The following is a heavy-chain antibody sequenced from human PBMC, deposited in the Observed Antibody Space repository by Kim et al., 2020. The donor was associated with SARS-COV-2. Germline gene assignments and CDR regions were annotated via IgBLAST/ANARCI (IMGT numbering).Heavy chain of an antibody. D-gene: IGHD3-22*01. Sequence: SETLSLTCTVSGGSVSSGSYYWSWIRQPPGKGLEWIGYIYYSGSTNYNPSLKSRVTISVDTSKNQFSLKLSSVTAADTAVYYCARDFTRPFSMIVVGRDWGQGTLVTVSS. V-gene: IGHV4-61*01. CDR2: IYYSGST. CDR3: ARDFTRPFSMIVVGRD. CDR1: GGSVSSGSYY. J-gene: IGHJ4*02.